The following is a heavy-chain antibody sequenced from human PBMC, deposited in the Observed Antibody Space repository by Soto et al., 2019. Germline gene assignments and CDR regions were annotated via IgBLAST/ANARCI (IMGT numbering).Heavy chain of an antibody. CDR3: AKDDLDSSSWYQIGFDY. J-gene: IGHJ4*02. CDR1: GFTFGSYA. V-gene: IGHV3-23*01. CDR2: ISGSGGST. D-gene: IGHD6-13*01. Sequence: PGGSLRLSCAASGFTFGSYAMSWVRQAPGKGLEWVSAISGSGGSTYYADSVKGRFTISRDNSKNTLYLQMNSLRAEDTAVYYCAKDDLDSSSWYQIGFDYWGQGTLVTVSS.